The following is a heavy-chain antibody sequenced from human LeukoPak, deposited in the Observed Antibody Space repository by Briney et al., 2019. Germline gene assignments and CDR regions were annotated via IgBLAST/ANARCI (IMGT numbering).Heavy chain of an antibody. D-gene: IGHD3-10*01. J-gene: IGHJ4*02. CDR2: ISWNSGSI. CDR3: AKDIAYYYGSGSSWYFDY. CDR1: GFTFDDYA. Sequence: GGSVRLSCAASGFTFDDYAMHWVRQAPGKGLQWVSGISWNSGSIGYADSVKGRFTISRDNAKNSLYLQMNSLRAEDTALYYCAKDIAYYYGSGSSWYFDYWGQGTLVTVSS. V-gene: IGHV3-9*01.